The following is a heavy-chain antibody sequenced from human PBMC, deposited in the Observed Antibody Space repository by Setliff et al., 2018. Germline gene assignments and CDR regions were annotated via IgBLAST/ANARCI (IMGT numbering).Heavy chain of an antibody. CDR1: GYAFTTYY. D-gene: IGHD3-3*01. Sequence: GASVKVSCKASGYAFTTYYMHWVRQAPGQGLEWIGVINPSDGSTTYAQKFQGRVTMTRDTSTNTVYMQLSSLRSGDTAVYYCARENMAKNFWGEHSDYWGQGTLVTVSS. J-gene: IGHJ4*02. CDR3: ARENMAKNFWGEHSDY. CDR2: INPSDGST. V-gene: IGHV1-46*01.